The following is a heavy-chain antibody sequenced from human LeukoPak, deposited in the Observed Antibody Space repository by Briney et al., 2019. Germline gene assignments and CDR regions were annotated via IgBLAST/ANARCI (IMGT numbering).Heavy chain of an antibody. D-gene: IGHD7-27*01. Sequence: PGGSLRLSCAASGFTFGRYWMHWVRQVPGKGLVWVSRIHSDGRSTMYADSVKGRFTISRDDAKNTLFLQMISLRAEDTAVYYCARGGGTGESDYWGQGTLVTVSS. CDR2: IHSDGRST. CDR3: ARGGGTGESDY. V-gene: IGHV3-74*03. CDR1: GFTFGRYW. J-gene: IGHJ4*02.